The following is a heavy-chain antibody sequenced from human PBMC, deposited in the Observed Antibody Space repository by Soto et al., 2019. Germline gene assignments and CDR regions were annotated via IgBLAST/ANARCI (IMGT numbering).Heavy chain of an antibody. V-gene: IGHV4-39*07. Sequence: SETLSLTCTVSSASISSSSYTWGWIRQPPGKGLEWIGSIYYSGTTYYNPSLNSRVTISIDRSKNQFSLKLSSVAAADTAVYYCARVPDYWGQGILVTVSS. CDR1: SASISSSSYT. CDR2: IYYSGTT. D-gene: IGHD2-2*01. CDR3: ARVPDY. J-gene: IGHJ4*02.